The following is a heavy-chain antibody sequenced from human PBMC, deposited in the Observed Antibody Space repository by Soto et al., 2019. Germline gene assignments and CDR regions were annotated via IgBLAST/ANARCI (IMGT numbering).Heavy chain of an antibody. D-gene: IGHD6-6*01. CDR1: GFTFSSYA. CDR3: AKAPRIAARPGWFDP. Sequence: PGGSLRLSCAASGFTFSSYAMSWVRQAPGKGLEWVSAISGSGGSTYYADSVKGRFTISRDNSKNTLYLQMNSLRAEDTAVYYCAKAPRIAARPGWFDPWGQGTLVTSPQ. J-gene: IGHJ5*02. CDR2: ISGSGGST. V-gene: IGHV3-23*01.